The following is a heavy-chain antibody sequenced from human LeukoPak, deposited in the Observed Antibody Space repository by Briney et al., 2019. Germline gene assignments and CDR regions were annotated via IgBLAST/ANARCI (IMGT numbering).Heavy chain of an antibody. CDR2: ISIYIDKA. CDR1: GYTFTSYA. CDR3: ARVGKGFVAAPAAIPDYYYGIDV. V-gene: IGHV1-18*01. Sequence: ASVKVSCKASGYTFTSYAITWVRQVPGQGLEWMGRISIYIDKAKYAQNLQGRVTLTTDPSTSTAYMELRSLRSDDTAVYYCARVGKGFVAAPAAIPDYYYGIDVWGQGTTVTVSS. J-gene: IGHJ6*02. D-gene: IGHD2-2*01.